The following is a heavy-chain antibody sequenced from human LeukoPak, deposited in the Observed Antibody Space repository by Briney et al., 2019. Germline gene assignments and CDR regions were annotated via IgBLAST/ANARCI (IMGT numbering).Heavy chain of an antibody. Sequence: GGSLRLSCAASGFTFSSYAMYWVRQAPGKGPEWLAVISYDGGITHYADSVKDRFTISRDNSKNTLFLQLNSLRGDDTAVYYCARDTAYYYDGGSSGPHYFDYWGQGTLVTVSS. J-gene: IGHJ4*02. V-gene: IGHV3-30*01. CDR1: GFTFSSYA. CDR3: ARDTAYYYDGGSSGPHYFDY. D-gene: IGHD3-10*01. CDR2: ISYDGGIT.